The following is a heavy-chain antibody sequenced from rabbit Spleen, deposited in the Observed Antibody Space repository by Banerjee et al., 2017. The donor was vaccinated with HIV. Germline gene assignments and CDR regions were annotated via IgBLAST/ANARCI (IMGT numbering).Heavy chain of an antibody. D-gene: IGHD6-1*01. CDR2: IFVSNSGST. V-gene: IGHV1S45*01. J-gene: IGHJ4*01. CDR1: GFSFSSGYW. Sequence: EESGGDLVQPEGSLTLTCTASGFSFSSGYWICWVRQAPGKGLELIACIFVSNSGSTYYASWAKGRFTISKTSSTTVTLQMTSLTAADTATYFCARDATDGHYFNLWGPGTLVTVS. CDR3: ARDATDGHYFNL.